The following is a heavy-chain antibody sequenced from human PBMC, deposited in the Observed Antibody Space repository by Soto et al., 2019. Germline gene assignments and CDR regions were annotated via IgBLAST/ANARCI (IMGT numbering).Heavy chain of an antibody. V-gene: IGHV3-23*01. CDR2: ISGSGGSA. Sequence: EVQLLESGGGLVQPGGSLRLSCAASGFTFSSYAMNWVRQSPGKGLEWVSAISGSGGSAYYADSVKGRFTISRDNSKNTLYQQMNSLRAEDTAVYFCAKDQTGTTPFDYWGQGTLVTVSS. D-gene: IGHD1-7*01. CDR1: GFTFSSYA. CDR3: AKDQTGTTPFDY. J-gene: IGHJ4*02.